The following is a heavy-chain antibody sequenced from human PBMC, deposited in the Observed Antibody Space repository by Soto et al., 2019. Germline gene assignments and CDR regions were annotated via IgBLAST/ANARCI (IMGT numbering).Heavy chain of an antibody. D-gene: IGHD3-22*01. Sequence: ASVKVSCKASGGTFSSYTISWVRQAPGQGLEWMGRIIPILGIANYAQKFQGRVTITADKSTSTAYMELSSLRSEDTAVYYCARANYYDSSGYYWFDPWGQGTLVTVSS. CDR3: ARANYYDSSGYYWFDP. CDR1: GGTFSSYT. V-gene: IGHV1-69*02. CDR2: IIPILGIA. J-gene: IGHJ5*02.